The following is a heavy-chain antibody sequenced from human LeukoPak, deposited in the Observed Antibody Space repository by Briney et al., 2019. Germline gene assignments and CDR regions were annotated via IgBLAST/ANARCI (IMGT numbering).Heavy chain of an antibody. Sequence: ASVNVSCKASGYTFTSYYMHWVRQAPGQGLEWMGIINPSGGSTSYAQKFQGRVTMTRDTSTSTVYMELSSLRSEDTAVYYCARDSRYCSGGSCYSRIDYWGQGTLVTVSS. CDR2: INPSGGST. CDR3: ARDSRYCSGGSCYSRIDY. CDR1: GYTFTSYY. V-gene: IGHV1-46*01. J-gene: IGHJ4*02. D-gene: IGHD2-15*01.